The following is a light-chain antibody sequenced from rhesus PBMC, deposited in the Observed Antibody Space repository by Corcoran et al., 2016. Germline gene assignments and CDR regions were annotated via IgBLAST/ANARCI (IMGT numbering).Light chain of an antibody. CDR2: GAS. J-gene: IGKJ3*01. CDR1: QSVSSS. V-gene: IGKV3-42*03. Sequence: EIVLTQSPATLSLSPGERATLSCRASQSVSSSLAWYQQKPEQAPRLLIYGASSRATGIPDRFSGSGYGTDFPLTISSLEPEDFAVYYRPQYSNWPTFGPGTKLDIK. CDR3: PQYSNWPT.